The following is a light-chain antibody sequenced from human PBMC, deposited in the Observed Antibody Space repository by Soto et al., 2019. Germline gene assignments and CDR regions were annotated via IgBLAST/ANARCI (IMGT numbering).Light chain of an antibody. CDR3: SSYAGSNNFI. J-gene: IGLJ2*01. Sequence: QSVLTQPPSASGSPGQSVTISCTGTSSDVGGYNYVSWYQHHPGKAPKLIIYEVSKRPSGVPDRFSGSKSGNTASLTVSGLQAEDEADYYCSSYAGSNNFIFGGGTKLTVL. CDR1: SSDVGGYNY. V-gene: IGLV2-8*01. CDR2: EVS.